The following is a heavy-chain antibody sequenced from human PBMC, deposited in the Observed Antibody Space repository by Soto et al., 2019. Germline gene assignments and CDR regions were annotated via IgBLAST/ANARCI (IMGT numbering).Heavy chain of an antibody. V-gene: IGHV3-33*01. CDR2: IWYDESNK. Sequence: QVQLVESGGGVVQPGRSLRRSCAASGFTFSNYAMYWVLPAPGKVLEWVAGIWYDESNKYYADSVKARFAISIDNYKNTLYLQMITLRAEDTDVYYCARDRAVTALFYYGMDVWGQGTKVTVS. CDR3: ARDRAVTALFYYGMDV. CDR1: GFTFSNYA. D-gene: IGHD2-21*02. J-gene: IGHJ6*02.